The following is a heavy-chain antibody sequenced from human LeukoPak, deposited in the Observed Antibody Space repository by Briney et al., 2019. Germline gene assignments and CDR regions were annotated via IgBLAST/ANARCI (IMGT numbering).Heavy chain of an antibody. D-gene: IGHD3-10*01. CDR2: IYTTGTT. CDR3: GRQGYTASYYFVDY. J-gene: IGHJ4*02. Sequence: PSETLSLTCSVSGGSINSYYWGWVRQPAGKGLEWIGRIYTTGTTNYSPSLKSRLSMSLDTSKNQFSLTLTSVTAADTAVYCCGRQGYTASYYFVDYWSSGTLVTVSS. V-gene: IGHV4-4*07. CDR1: GGSINSYY.